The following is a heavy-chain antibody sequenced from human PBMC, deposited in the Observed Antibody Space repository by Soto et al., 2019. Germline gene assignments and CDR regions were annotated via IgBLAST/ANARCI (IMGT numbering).Heavy chain of an antibody. Sequence: GGSLRLSCAASGFTIRNYGMHWVRQATGKGLEWVSGIGDIDDPYYADSVKGRFTIFSEIAKNSLYLQMDDLSAADAAVYYCGXGHSRVRERTYDYRIDVWGQGTTVTVSS. CDR1: GFTIRNYG. V-gene: IGHV3-13*05. J-gene: IGHJ6*02. D-gene: IGHD3-10*01. CDR3: GXGHSRVRERTYDYRIDV. CDR2: IGDIDDP.